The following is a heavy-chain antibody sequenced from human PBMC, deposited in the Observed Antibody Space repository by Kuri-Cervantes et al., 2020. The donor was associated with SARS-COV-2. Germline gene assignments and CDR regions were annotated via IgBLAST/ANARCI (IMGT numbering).Heavy chain of an antibody. D-gene: IGHD6-19*01. CDR2: IKSKTDGGTT. Sequence: GGSLRLSCAASGFTFSNAWMSWVRQAPGKGLEWVGRIKSKTDGGTTDYAAPVKGRFTISRDDSKNTLYLQMNSLRAEDTAVYYCAKGINSGSWFDPWGQGTLVTVSS. CDR1: GFTFSNAW. V-gene: IGHV3-15*01. J-gene: IGHJ5*02. CDR3: AKGINSGSWFDP.